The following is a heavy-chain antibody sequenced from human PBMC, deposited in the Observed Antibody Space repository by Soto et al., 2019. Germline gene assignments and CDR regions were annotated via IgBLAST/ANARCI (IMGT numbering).Heavy chain of an antibody. J-gene: IGHJ5*02. CDR3: AHKGGFGYPES. V-gene: IGHV2-5*02. CDR1: GFSLTTSGVG. Sequence: QITLKESGPMLLEPTQALTLTCTCSGFSLTTSGVGVGWIRQPPGKALEWLALLYWDDDKRYSPSLTNRLTLSRDTSKNQVVLTLTNVDPTDTATYFCAHKGGFGYPESWGQGIMVTVSS. CDR2: LYWDDDK. D-gene: IGHD5-18*01.